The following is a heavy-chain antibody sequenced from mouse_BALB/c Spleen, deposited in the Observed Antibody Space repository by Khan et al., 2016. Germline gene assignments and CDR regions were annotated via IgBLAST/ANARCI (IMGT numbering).Heavy chain of an antibody. CDR1: GYSFTGYF. J-gene: IGHJ2*01. D-gene: IGHD1-1*01. CDR2: INPYNGDT. CDR3: AKRHYYYIDY. Sequence: VQLQQSGPELVKPGASVKISCKASGYSFTGYFMNWVMQSHGKSLEWIGRINPYNGDTFYNQKFKGKATLTVDKSSSTAHMELRSLASEDSAIYYCAKRHYYYIDYWCQVTTLTVSS. V-gene: IGHV1-20*02.